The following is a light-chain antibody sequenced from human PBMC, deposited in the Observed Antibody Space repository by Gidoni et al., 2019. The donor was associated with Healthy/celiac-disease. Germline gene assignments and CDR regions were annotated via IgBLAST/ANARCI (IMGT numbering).Light chain of an antibody. J-gene: IGKJ4*01. Sequence: EIVLTQSPATLSLSPGERATLSCRASQSVSSYLALYQQKPGQSPRLLIYDASNRATGIPARFRGSGSGTDFTLTISSLEPEDFAVYYCQQRTTFGGGTKVEIK. V-gene: IGKV3-11*01. CDR2: DAS. CDR3: QQRTT. CDR1: QSVSSY.